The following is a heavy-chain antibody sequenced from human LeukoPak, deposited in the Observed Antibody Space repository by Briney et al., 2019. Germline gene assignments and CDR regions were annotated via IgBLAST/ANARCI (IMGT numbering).Heavy chain of an antibody. D-gene: IGHD6-25*01. V-gene: IGHV3-74*01. J-gene: IGHJ5*02. CDR1: GFTFSSYW. CDR3: ALVSGQRQFDP. Sequence: GGSLRLSCAASGFTFSSYWMHWVRQAPGKGLVWVSRINSDGSTTTYADSVKGRFTISRDNAKNTLYLQMNSLRAEDTAVYYWALVSGQRQFDPWGQGTLVTVSS. CDR2: INSDGSTT.